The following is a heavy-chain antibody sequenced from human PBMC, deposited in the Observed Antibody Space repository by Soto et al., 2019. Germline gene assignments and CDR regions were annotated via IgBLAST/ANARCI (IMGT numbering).Heavy chain of an antibody. CDR2: TYYRSKWYN. Sequence: QSQTLSLTCAISGDSVSSNSAAWIWIRQSPSRGLEWLGRTYYRSKWYNDYAVSVKSRITINPDTSKNQFSLQLNSVTPEDTAVYYCARDIVVVVAATPSDAFDIWGQGTMVTVSS. J-gene: IGHJ3*02. V-gene: IGHV6-1*01. CDR1: GDSVSSNSAA. D-gene: IGHD2-15*01. CDR3: ARDIVVVVAATPSDAFDI.